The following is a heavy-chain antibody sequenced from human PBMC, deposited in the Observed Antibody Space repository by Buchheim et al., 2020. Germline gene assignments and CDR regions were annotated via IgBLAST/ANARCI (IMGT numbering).Heavy chain of an antibody. J-gene: IGHJ6*02. V-gene: IGHV3-43D*04. Sequence: EVQLVESGGVVVQPGRSLRLSCAASGFTFDDYAMHWVRQAPGKGLEWVSLISWDGGSTYYADSVKGRFTISRDNSKNSLYLQMNSLRAEDTALYYCAKVGYKAPDYFGMDVWDQGTT. D-gene: IGHD3-10*01. CDR1: GFTFDDYA. CDR2: ISWDGGST. CDR3: AKVGYKAPDYFGMDV.